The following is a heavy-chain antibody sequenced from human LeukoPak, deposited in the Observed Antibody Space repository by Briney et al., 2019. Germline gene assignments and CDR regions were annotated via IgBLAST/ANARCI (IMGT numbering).Heavy chain of an antibody. CDR1: GGSISSSSYY. CDR2: LYYSGRT. Sequence: SETLSLPCTVSGGSISSSSYYWLWLRQPPGKALEWIGSLYYSGRTYYNPSLKSRVTISVDTSKTHLSQKLSSVTAAHTAVYYCARRRVVRGVIMANSHCHYWGRGTLDSVFS. CDR3: ARRRVVRGVIMANSHCHY. V-gene: IGHV4-39*01. D-gene: IGHD3-10*01. J-gene: IGHJ4*02.